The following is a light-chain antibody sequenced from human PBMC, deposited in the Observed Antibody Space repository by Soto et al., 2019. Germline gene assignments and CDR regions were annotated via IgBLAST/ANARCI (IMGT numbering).Light chain of an antibody. V-gene: IGKV3-20*01. CDR3: QQYGSSPPIT. Sequence: EIVMTQSPATLSVSPGEDATLSCRASQSVSSLLAWYQQKPGQAPRLLIYRASTRAAGLPDRFSGSGSGTDFTLTISKLEPEDFAVYYCQQYGSSPPITFGQGTRLEI. CDR2: RAS. J-gene: IGKJ5*01. CDR1: QSVSSL.